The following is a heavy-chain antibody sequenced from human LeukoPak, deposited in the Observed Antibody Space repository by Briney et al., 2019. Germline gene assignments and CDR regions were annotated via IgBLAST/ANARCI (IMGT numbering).Heavy chain of an antibody. J-gene: IGHJ4*02. Sequence: SETLSLTCTVSGGSISSYYWSWIRQPPGKGLEWIGYIYYSGSTNYNPSPKSRVTISVDTSKNQFSLKLSSVTAADTAVYYCARDFGDGFDYWGQGTLVTVSS. CDR1: GGSISSYY. D-gene: IGHD5-24*01. CDR2: IYYSGST. CDR3: ARDFGDGFDY. V-gene: IGHV4-59*01.